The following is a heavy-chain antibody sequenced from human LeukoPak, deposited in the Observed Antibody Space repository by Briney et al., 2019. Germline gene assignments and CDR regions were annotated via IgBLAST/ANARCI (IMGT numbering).Heavy chain of an antibody. J-gene: IGHJ6*03. V-gene: IGHV4-61*02. CDR1: GGSISSSSYY. Sequence: PSETLSLTCTVSGGSISSSSYYWSWIRQPAGKGLEWIGRIYTSGSTNYNPSLKSRVTISVDTSKNQFSLKLSSVTAADTAVYYCARGYGLYYYYYMDVWGKGTTVTISS. CDR2: IYTSGST. CDR3: ARGYGLYYYYYMDV. D-gene: IGHD1-14*01.